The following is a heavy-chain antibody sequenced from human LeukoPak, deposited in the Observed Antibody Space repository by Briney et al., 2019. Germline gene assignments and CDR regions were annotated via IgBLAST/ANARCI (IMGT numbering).Heavy chain of an antibody. J-gene: IGHJ4*02. D-gene: IGHD1-26*01. V-gene: IGHV3-48*01. Sequence: PGGSLRLSCAASGFTFSSYRMNWVRQAPGKGLEWVSHISSSGSTIYYADSVKGRFTISRDNAKNSLYLQMNSLRAEDTAVYYCARFYANEWELPHWGQGTLVTVSS. CDR2: ISSSGSTI. CDR1: GFTFSSYR. CDR3: ARFYANEWELPH.